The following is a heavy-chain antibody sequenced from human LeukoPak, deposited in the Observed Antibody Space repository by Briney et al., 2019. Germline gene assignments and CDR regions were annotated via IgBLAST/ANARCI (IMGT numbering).Heavy chain of an antibody. V-gene: IGHV3-23*01. J-gene: IGHJ4*02. CDR3: ARWGDGARLNY. CDR2: ISGSGGST. CDR1: GFTFSSYA. D-gene: IGHD1-26*01. Sequence: GGSLRLSCAASGFTFSSYAMSWVRQAPGKGLEWVSAISGSGGSTYYADSVKGRFTISRDNSKNTLYLQMNSLRAEDTAVYYCARWGDGARLNYWGQGTLVTVSS.